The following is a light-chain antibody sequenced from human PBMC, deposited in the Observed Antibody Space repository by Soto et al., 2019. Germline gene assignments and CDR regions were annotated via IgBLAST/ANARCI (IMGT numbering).Light chain of an antibody. CDR2: AAS. CDR1: QSISSN. CDR3: QQYNNWPWT. J-gene: IGKJ1*01. V-gene: IGKV3-15*01. Sequence: MTQSPATLSVSPGERATLSCRASQSISSNLAWYQQKPGQAPRLLIYAASTRASGIPARFSGSGSGTEFTLTISGLKSEDFADYYCQQYNNWPWTFGQGTKVDIK.